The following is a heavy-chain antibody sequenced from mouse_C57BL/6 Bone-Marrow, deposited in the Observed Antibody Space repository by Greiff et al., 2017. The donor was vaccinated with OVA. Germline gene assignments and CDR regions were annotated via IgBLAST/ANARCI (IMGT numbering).Heavy chain of an antibody. J-gene: IGHJ2*01. V-gene: IGHV1-69*01. D-gene: IGHD2-1*01. Sequence: QVQLKQPGAELVMPGASVKLSCKASGYTFTSYWMHWVKQRPGQGLEWIGEIDPSDSYTNYNQKFKGKSTLTVDKSSSTAYMQLSSLTSEDSAVYYCARMGVYYGNYFGYFDYWGQGTTLTVSS. CDR2: IDPSDSYT. CDR3: ARMGVYYGNYFGYFDY. CDR1: GYTFTSYW.